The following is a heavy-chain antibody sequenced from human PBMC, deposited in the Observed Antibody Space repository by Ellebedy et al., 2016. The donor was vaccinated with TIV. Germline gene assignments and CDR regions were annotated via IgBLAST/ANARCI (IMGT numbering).Heavy chain of an antibody. Sequence: GESLKISCAASGFTFSSYAMSWVRQAPGKGLEWVSAISGSGGSTYYTDSVRGRFTISRDNSKNTLYLQMNSLRADDTAVYYCAKDAVGSPTNWFDPWGQGTLVTVSS. CDR3: AKDAVGSPTNWFDP. CDR2: ISGSGGST. D-gene: IGHD4-23*01. CDR1: GFTFSSYA. V-gene: IGHV3-23*01. J-gene: IGHJ5*02.